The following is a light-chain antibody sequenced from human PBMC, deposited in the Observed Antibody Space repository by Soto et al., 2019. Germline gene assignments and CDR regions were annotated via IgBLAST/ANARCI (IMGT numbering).Light chain of an antibody. CDR2: GNS. Sequence: QSVLTQPPSVSGAPGQRVTISCTGSSSNIGTGYDVHWYQQLPGTAPKLLIYGNSNRPSGVPDRFSGSKSGTSASLAITGQQAEDEADYYCQSYDSNMSFVFGRGTQLIVL. V-gene: IGLV1-40*01. CDR3: QSYDSNMSFV. J-gene: IGLJ2*01. CDR1: SSNIGTGYD.